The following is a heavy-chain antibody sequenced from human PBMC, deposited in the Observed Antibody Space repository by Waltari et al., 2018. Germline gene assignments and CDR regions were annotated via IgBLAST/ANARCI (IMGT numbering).Heavy chain of an antibody. Sequence: EVQLVESGGGLVQPGGSRRLSCAASGANSRVYSMNWVRQAPGKGLEWVSYMTSDERTIYYADSVEGRFTISSDNAKGSVYLQMNSLRAEDTAVYYCARSVEGAFDVWGQGTMVTVSS. CDR2: MTSDERTI. J-gene: IGHJ3*01. V-gene: IGHV3-48*01. CDR3: ARSVEGAFDV. CDR1: GANSRVYS.